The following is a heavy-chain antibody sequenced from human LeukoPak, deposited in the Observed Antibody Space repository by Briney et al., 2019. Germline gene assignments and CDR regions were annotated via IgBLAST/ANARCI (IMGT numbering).Heavy chain of an antibody. J-gene: IGHJ6*03. CDR2: VDPEDGET. CDR3: ATTPRFIVVVPAARDYYMDV. D-gene: IGHD2-2*01. Sequence: ASVKVSXKVSGYTFTDYYMHWVQQAPGKGLEWIGLVDPEDGETIYAEKFQGRVTITADTSTDTAYMELSSLRSEDTAVYYCATTPRFIVVVPAARDYYMDVWGKGTTVTVSS. V-gene: IGHV1-69-2*01. CDR1: GYTFTDYY.